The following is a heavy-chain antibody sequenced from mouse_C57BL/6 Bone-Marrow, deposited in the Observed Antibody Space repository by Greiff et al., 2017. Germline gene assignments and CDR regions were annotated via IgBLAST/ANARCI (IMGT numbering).Heavy chain of an antibody. D-gene: IGHD1-1*01. CDR1: GYTFTSYD. CDR2: IYPRDGST. Sequence: QVQLKQSGPELVKPGASVKLSCKASGYTFTSYDINWVKQRPGQGLEWIGWIYPRDGSTKYNEKFKGKATLTVDTSSSTAYMELHSLTSEDSAVYFCARLGFDGSSGDWYFDVWGTGTTVTVSS. V-gene: IGHV1-85*01. CDR3: ARLGFDGSSGDWYFDV. J-gene: IGHJ1*03.